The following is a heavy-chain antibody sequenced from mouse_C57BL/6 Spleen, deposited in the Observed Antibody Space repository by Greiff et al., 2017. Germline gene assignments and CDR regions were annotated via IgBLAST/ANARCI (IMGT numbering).Heavy chain of an antibody. J-gene: IGHJ2*01. CDR2: IYPGSGST. CDR3: ARVAGWLLQEGVDY. Sequence: VQLQQPGAELVKPGASVKMSCKASGYTFTSYWITWVKQRPGQGLEWIGDIYPGSGSTNYNEKFKSKAPLTVDTSSSTAYMQLSSLTSEDSAVYYCARVAGWLLQEGVDYWGQGTTLTVSS. V-gene: IGHV1-55*01. CDR1: GYTFTSYW. D-gene: IGHD2-3*01.